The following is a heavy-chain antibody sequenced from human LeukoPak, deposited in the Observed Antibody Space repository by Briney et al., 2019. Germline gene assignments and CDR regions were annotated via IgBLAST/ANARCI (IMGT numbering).Heavy chain of an antibody. J-gene: IGHJ6*03. CDR3: AKTIPTNGWFSPPMDV. Sequence: AGGSLRLSCAASGFTFSDYAMAWVRQAPGKGLEWVSTIRGNGLNTYSADSLKGRLTISRDNFQNTLYLQMDSLRAEDTAIYYCAKTIPTNGWFSPPMDVWGKGATVPVSS. V-gene: IGHV3-23*01. CDR2: IRGNGLNT. D-gene: IGHD6-19*01. CDR1: GFTFSDYA.